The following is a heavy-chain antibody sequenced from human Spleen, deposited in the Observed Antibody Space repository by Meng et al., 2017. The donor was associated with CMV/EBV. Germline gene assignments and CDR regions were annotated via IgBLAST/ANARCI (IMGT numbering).Heavy chain of an antibody. CDR3: ARGYYYGSGSYWAYDAFDI. J-gene: IGHJ3*02. CDR1: GFTFSSYW. Sequence: GGSLRLSCAASGFTFSSYWMSWVRQAPGKGLEWVANIKQDGSEKYYVDSVKGRFTISRDNAKNSLYLQMNSLRAEDTAVYYCARGYYYGSGSYWAYDAFDIWGQGTMVTVSS. CDR2: IKQDGSEK. D-gene: IGHD3-10*01. V-gene: IGHV3-7*01.